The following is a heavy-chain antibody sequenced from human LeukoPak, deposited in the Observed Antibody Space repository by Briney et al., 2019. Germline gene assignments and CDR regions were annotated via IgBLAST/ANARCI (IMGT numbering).Heavy chain of an antibody. CDR3: AKRSTTSTVFDY. CDR2: ISGSGGLT. CDR1: GFTFSSYA. Sequence: GGSLRLSCAASGFTFSSYAMSWVRQAPGKGLEWVSAISGSGGLTYYADSVKGRFTISRDNSDNTPYLQMNSLRAEDTAVYFCAKRSTTSTVFDYWGLGTLVTVSS. J-gene: IGHJ4*02. V-gene: IGHV3-23*01. D-gene: IGHD2-2*01.